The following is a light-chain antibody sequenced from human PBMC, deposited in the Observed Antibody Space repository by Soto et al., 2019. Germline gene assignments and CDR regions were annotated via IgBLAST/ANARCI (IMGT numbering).Light chain of an antibody. V-gene: IGKV3D-20*02. CDR2: GSY. CDR3: QESYSSPFT. CDR1: QNVSNRY. J-gene: IGKJ3*01. Sequence: IVLTQSPATLSLSPGEGATLSCRASQNVSNRYLAWYQQIPGQAPRLLIFGSYSRPTGIPDRFSGSGSGTDFTLTISRLEPEDFATYYCQESYSSPFTIGPGTRVDVK.